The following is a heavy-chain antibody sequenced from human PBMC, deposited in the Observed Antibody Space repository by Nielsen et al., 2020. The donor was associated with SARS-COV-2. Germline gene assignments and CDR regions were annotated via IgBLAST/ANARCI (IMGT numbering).Heavy chain of an antibody. CDR3: ARDKGWNYVFLDF. V-gene: IGHV3-9*01. D-gene: IGHD1-7*01. J-gene: IGHJ4*02. Sequence: SLKISCAASGFTFDDYAMHWVRQAPGKGLEWVSGISWNSGSIGYADSVKGRFTISRHSSENSLYLQMNSLRADDTALYYCARDKGWNYVFLDFWGQGTLVTVSS. CDR1: GFTFDDYA. CDR2: ISWNSGSI.